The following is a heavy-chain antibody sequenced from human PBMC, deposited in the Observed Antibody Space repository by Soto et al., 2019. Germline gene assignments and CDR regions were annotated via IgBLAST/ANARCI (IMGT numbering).Heavy chain of an antibody. D-gene: IGHD2-15*01. V-gene: IGHV1-3*01. J-gene: IGHJ4*02. CDR3: ARVDCSGGSCYSGY. CDR1: GYGFTIYA. Sequence: GASVKVSCKASGYGFTIYAMHWVRQAPGQRLEWMGWINAGNGNTKYSQKFQGRVTITRDTSASTAYMELSSLRSEDTAVYYCARVDCSGGSCYSGYWGQGALVTVSS. CDR2: INAGNGNT.